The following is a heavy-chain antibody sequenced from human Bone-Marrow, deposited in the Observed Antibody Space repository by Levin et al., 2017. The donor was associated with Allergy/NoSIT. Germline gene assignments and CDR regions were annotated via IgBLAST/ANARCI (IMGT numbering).Heavy chain of an antibody. V-gene: IGHV4-34*01. CDR3: ARGRPPANDYGDYGYYYYGMDV. J-gene: IGHJ6*02. Sequence: SETLSLTCAVYGGSFSGYYWSWIRQPPGKGLEWIGEINHSGSTNYNPSLKSRVTISVDTSKNQFSLKLSSVTAADTAVYYCARGRPPANDYGDYGYYYYGMDVWGQGTTVTVSS. D-gene: IGHD4-17*01. CDR1: GGSFSGYY. CDR2: INHSGST.